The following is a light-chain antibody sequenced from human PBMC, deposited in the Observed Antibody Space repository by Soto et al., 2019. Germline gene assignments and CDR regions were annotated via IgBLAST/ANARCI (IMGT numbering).Light chain of an antibody. V-gene: IGLV1-51*01. CDR1: RSNIGNHY. J-gene: IGLJ2*01. CDR3: GTWDSSLSAVV. CDR2: DNN. Sequence: QSVLTQPPSVSAAPGQKVTISCSGSRSNIGNHYVSWYQQFPGTAPKLVIYDNNKRPSGIPDRFSGSVSGTSATLGITGLQTGDEADYYCGTWDSSLSAVVFGGGTKLTVL.